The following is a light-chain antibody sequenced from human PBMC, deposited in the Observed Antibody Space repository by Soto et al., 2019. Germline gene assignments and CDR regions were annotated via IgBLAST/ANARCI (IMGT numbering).Light chain of an antibody. CDR1: QSLLHSDGNTY. CDR2: KIS. V-gene: IGKV2-24*01. CDR3: MKATQYPPYT. J-gene: IGKJ2*01. Sequence: DIVMTQTPLSSPVTLGQPASISCRSSQSLLHSDGNTYLSWLQQRPGQPPRLLIYKISNRLSGVPDRFSGSGAGTDFTLKISRVEADDVGVYYCMKATQYPPYTFGQGTKLDI.